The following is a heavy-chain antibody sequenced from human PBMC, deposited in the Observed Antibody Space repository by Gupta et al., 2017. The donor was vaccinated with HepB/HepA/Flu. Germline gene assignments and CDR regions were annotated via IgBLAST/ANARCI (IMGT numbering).Heavy chain of an antibody. V-gene: IGHV3-7*04. Sequence: EVQLMVSGGGLVELGGYLRLSCADSGFTLSTFCLSWVRQAPGKGLEWVANIKQDGSEKYYVDSVKGRFTISIDNAKNSLYLQMNSLRADDTAVYYCARGPRGVFIHFDYWGQGTLVTVSS. J-gene: IGHJ4*02. CDR3: ARGPRGVFIHFDY. CDR1: GFTLSTFC. D-gene: IGHD3-3*01. CDR2: IKQDGSEK.